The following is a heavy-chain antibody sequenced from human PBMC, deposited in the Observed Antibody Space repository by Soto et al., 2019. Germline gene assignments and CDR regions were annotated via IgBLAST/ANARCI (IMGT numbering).Heavy chain of an antibody. J-gene: IGHJ5*02. Sequence: GSLRLSCAASGFTFSSYWMSWVRQAPGKGLEWVANIKQDGSEKYYVDSVKGRFTISRDNAKNSLYLQMNSLRAEDTAVYYCARVRTIAARRNWFDPWGQGTLVTVSS. CDR1: GFTFSSYW. CDR2: IKQDGSEK. D-gene: IGHD6-6*01. CDR3: ARVRTIAARRNWFDP. V-gene: IGHV3-7*03.